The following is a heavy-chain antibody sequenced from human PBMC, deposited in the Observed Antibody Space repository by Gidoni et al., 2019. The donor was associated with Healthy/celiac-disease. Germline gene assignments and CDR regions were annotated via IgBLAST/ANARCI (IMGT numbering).Heavy chain of an antibody. Sequence: EVQLVESGGGLVQPGGSLRLSCAASGFTFSSSWLRWVRPAPGKGLEWVANIKQDGSEKYYVDSLKGRFTISRDNAKNSLYLQMNSLIAEDTAVYYCARGGARYYDSLTGYLVGGPPFYYFDYWGQGTLVTVSS. V-gene: IGHV3-7*03. CDR3: ARGGARYYDSLTGYLVGGPPFYYFDY. CDR2: IKQDGSEK. D-gene: IGHD3-9*01. J-gene: IGHJ4*02. CDR1: GFTFSSSW.